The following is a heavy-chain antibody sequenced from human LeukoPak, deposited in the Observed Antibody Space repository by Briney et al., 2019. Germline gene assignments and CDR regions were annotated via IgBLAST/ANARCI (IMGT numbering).Heavy chain of an antibody. Sequence: GGSLRLSCAASGSTFSHYWMHWVRQAPGKGLVWVSLIHSDGGTTNYADSVKGRFTISRDNAKNTVYLQMNSLSVEDTAVYYCARDIYSIAEWGQGTLVTVSS. CDR2: IHSDGGTT. CDR1: GSTFSHYW. CDR3: ARDIYSIAE. V-gene: IGHV3-74*01. D-gene: IGHD1-26*01. J-gene: IGHJ4*02.